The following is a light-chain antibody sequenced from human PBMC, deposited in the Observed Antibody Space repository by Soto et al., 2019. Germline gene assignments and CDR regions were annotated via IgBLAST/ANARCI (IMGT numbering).Light chain of an antibody. CDR1: SGHSSYI. CDR2: LEGSGSY. V-gene: IGLV4-60*02. Sequence: QSVLTQSSSASASLGSSVKLTCTLSSGHSSYIIAWHQQQPGKAPRYLMKLEGSGSYNKGSGVPDRFSGSSSGADRYLTISNLQFEDEANYYCETWDSNTRGFGGGTKLT. CDR3: ETWDSNTRG. J-gene: IGLJ2*01.